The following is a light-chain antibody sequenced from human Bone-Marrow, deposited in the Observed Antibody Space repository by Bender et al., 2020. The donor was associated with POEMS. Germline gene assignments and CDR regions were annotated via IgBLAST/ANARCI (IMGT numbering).Light chain of an antibody. CDR1: SSDVASFNY. J-gene: IGLJ3*02. Sequence: QSALTQPASVSGSPGQSITISCTGTSSDVASFNYVSWYQHHPGKSPKLIIYNVTRRPSGVSTRFSGSKSGTTASLTISGLQAEDEGDYYCSSYTSSSTLVFGGGTKLTVL. CDR3: SSYTSSSTLV. V-gene: IGLV2-14*03. CDR2: NVT.